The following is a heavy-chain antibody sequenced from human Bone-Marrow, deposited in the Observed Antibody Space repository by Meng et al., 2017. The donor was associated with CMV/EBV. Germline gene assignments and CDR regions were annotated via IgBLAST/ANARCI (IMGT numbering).Heavy chain of an antibody. D-gene: IGHD2-21*01. CDR1: GYTFTNYY. CDR3: AREGHMLAWFDP. V-gene: IGHV1-46*01. CDR2: INPSGGTT. Sequence: ASVKVSCQTSGYTFTNYYMHWVRQAPGQGLEWMGIINPSGGTTSYAQKFQGRVTMTRDTSTSTVYLELSSLRSEDTAVYYCAREGHMLAWFDPWGQGTLVTVSS. J-gene: IGHJ5*02.